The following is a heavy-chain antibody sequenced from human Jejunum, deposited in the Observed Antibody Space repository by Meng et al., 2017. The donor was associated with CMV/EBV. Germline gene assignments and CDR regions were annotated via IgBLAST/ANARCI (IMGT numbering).Heavy chain of an antibody. D-gene: IGHD2-15*01. CDR3: AKDVVAYFYYFDY. CDR1: GFTFNSYG. CDR2: ISYDGSNK. J-gene: IGHJ4*02. Sequence: CAGSGFTFNSYGMRWVRQAPGKGLEWVAVISYDGSNKYYPDSMKGRFTISRDNSKNTLYLQMNSLRPEDTAVYYCAKDVVAYFYYFDYWGQGTLVTVSS. V-gene: IGHV3-30*18.